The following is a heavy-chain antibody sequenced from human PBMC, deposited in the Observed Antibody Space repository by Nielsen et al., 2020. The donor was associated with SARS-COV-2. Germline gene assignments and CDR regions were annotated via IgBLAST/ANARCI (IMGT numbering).Heavy chain of an antibody. CDR1: GFTFSDYY. Sequence: GESLNISCAASGFTFSDYYMSWVRQSPGRGLEWDSYINTPATIYYADSLKGRFTISRDNPKNSLYLQMNSLRAEDTAVYYCARNGHGGYDWSPRYFDLWGRGTLVTVSS. CDR3: ARNGHGGYDWSPRYFDL. V-gene: IGHV3-11*01. J-gene: IGHJ2*01. CDR2: INTPATI. D-gene: IGHD5-12*01.